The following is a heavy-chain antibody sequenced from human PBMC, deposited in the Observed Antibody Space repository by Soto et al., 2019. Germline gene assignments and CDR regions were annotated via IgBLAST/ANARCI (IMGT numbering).Heavy chain of an antibody. Sequence: PSETLSLTCTVSGGSISSYYWSWIRQPPGKGLEWIGYIYYSGSTNCNPSLKSRVTISVDTSKNQFSLKLSSVTAADTAVYYCASSKYSSTSCYGSWGQGTLVTVSS. CDR3: ASSKYSSTSCYGS. CDR2: IYYSGST. V-gene: IGHV4-59*01. J-gene: IGHJ4*02. D-gene: IGHD2-2*01. CDR1: GGSISSYY.